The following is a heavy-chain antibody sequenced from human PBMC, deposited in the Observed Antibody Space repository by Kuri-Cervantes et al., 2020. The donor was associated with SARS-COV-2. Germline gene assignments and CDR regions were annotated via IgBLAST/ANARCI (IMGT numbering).Heavy chain of an antibody. J-gene: IGHJ4*02. Sequence: LSLTCAASGFTFSSYWMSRVRQAPGKGLEWVSAISGSGGSTYYADSVKGRFTISRDNAKNSLYLQMNSLRAEDTAVYYCARTLLTTVVNGEDYWGQGTLVTVSS. V-gene: IGHV3-21*01. CDR3: ARTLLTTVVNGEDY. CDR2: ISGSGGST. CDR1: GFTFSSYW. D-gene: IGHD4-23*01.